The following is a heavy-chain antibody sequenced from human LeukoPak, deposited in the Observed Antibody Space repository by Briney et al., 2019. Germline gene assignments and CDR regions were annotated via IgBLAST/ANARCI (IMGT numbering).Heavy chain of an antibody. CDR1: GFTFSIHG. D-gene: IGHD4-17*01. V-gene: IGHV3-23*01. CDR2: IRGRGSGGT. J-gene: IGHJ4*02. Sequence: GGSLRLSCATSGFTFSIHGMNWVRQAPGRGLEWVSTIRGRGSGGTYYADSVKGRFTISRDDSKNTLFLEMNSLRAEDTAVFYCAKDSSTTASTCNDYWGQGTLVTVSS. CDR3: AKDSSTTASTCNDY.